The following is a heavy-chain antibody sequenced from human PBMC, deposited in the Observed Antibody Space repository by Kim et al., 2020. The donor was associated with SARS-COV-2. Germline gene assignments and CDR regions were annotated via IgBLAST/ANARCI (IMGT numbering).Heavy chain of an antibody. D-gene: IGHD6-13*01. CDR2: IYYSGST. CDR3: ARGEDSSSWYSVDY. Sequence: SETLSLTCTVSGGSISSGGYYWSCIRQHPGQGLEWIGYIYYSGSTYYNPSLKSRVTISVDTSKNQFSLKLSPVTAADTAVYYCARGEDSSSWYSVDYWGQGTLVTVSS. J-gene: IGHJ4*02. CDR1: GGSISSGGYY. V-gene: IGHV4-31*03.